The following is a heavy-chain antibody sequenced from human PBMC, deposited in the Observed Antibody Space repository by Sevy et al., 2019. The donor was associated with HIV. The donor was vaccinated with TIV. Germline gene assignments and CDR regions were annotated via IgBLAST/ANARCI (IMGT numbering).Heavy chain of an antibody. CDR3: ARGGDYDFWSGPLGGFDP. CDR1: GFTFSSYW. D-gene: IGHD3-3*01. V-gene: IGHV3-7*04. CDR2: IKQDGSEK. J-gene: IGHJ5*02. Sequence: GGSLRLSCAASGFTFSSYWMSWVRQAPGKGLEWVANIKQDGSEKYYVDSVKGRFTISRDNAKTSLYLQMNRLRAEDTAVDYCARGGDYDFWSGPLGGFDPWGQGTLVTVSS.